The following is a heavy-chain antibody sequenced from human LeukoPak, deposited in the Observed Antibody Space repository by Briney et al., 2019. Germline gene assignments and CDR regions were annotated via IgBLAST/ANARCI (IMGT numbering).Heavy chain of an antibody. CDR1: GFTFSSYA. Sequence: PGRSLRLSCAASGFTFSSYAMHWVRQAPGKGLEWVAVISYDGSNKYYADSVKGRFTISRDNSKNTLYLQMNSLRAEDTAVYYCLAVAGRAYYFDYWGQGTLVTVSS. V-gene: IGHV3-30-3*01. D-gene: IGHD6-19*01. CDR2: ISYDGSNK. CDR3: LAVAGRAYYFDY. J-gene: IGHJ4*02.